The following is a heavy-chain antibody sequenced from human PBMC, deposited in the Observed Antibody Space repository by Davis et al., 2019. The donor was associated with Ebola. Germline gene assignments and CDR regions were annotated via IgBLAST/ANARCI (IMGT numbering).Heavy chain of an antibody. Sequence: PGGSLRLSCAASGFTFSSYAMSWVRQAPGKGLEWVSAISGSGGSTYYADSVKGRFTISRDNSKNTLYLQMNSLRAEDTAVYYCAKGDRVVVITGLFDYWGQGTLVTVSS. CDR1: GFTFSSYA. D-gene: IGHD3-22*01. V-gene: IGHV3-23*01. CDR2: ISGSGGST. J-gene: IGHJ4*02. CDR3: AKGDRVVVITGLFDY.